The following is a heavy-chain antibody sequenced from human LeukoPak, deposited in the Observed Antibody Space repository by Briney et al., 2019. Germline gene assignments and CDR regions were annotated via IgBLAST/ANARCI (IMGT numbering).Heavy chain of an antibody. CDR3: AREGPSGGFDY. D-gene: IGHD3-16*01. CDR1: GFTFSSYW. J-gene: IGHJ4*02. CDR2: INSDGSST. Sequence: PGGSLRLSCAASGFTFSSYWMHWVRQAPGKGLVWVSRINSDGSSTSYADSVKGRFTISRDNAKNTLYLQMNSLRAEDTAVYYCAREGPSGGFDYWGQGTLVTVSS. V-gene: IGHV3-74*01.